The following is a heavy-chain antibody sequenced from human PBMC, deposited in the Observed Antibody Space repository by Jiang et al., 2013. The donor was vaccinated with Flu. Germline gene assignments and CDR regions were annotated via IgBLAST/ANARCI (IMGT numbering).Heavy chain of an antibody. Sequence: WSWIRQPPGKGLEWIGEINHSGSTNYNPSLKSRVTISVDTSKNQFSLKLSSVTAADTAVYHCARAGSYYDFWSGPRWFDPWGQGTLVTVSS. D-gene: IGHD3-3*01. J-gene: IGHJ5*02. CDR2: INHSGST. CDR3: ARAGSYYDFWSGPRWFDP. V-gene: IGHV4-34*01.